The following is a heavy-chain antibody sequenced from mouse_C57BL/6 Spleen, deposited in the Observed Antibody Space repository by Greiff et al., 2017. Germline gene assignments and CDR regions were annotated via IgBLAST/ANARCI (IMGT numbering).Heavy chain of an antibody. CDR2: IYPGSGST. CDR1: GYTFTSYW. D-gene: IGHD2-4*01. V-gene: IGHV1-55*01. Sequence: QVQLQQPGAELVKPGASVKMSCKASGYTFTSYWITWVKQRPGQGLEWIGDIYPGSGSTNYNEKFKSKATLTVDTSSSTACMQLSSLTSEDSAVYYCARWGIYYDYDVGFGDYWGQGTTLTVSS. J-gene: IGHJ2*01. CDR3: ARWGIYYDYDVGFGDY.